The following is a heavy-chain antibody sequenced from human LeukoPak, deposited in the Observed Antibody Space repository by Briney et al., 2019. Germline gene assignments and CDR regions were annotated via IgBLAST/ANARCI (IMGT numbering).Heavy chain of an antibody. CDR3: ASGDGYNSGY. Sequence: GGSLRLSCAASGSIFSSYSMNWVRQAPGKGLEWVSFISSSGSYIYYADSVKGLFTISRDNAKNSLYLQMNSLRAEDTAVYYCASGDGYNSGYWGQGTLVTVSS. CDR1: GSIFSSYS. CDR2: ISSSGSYI. V-gene: IGHV3-21*01. J-gene: IGHJ4*02. D-gene: IGHD5-24*01.